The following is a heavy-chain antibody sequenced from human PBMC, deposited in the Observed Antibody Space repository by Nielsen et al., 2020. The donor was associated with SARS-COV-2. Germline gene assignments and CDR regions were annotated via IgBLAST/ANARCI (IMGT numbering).Heavy chain of an antibody. J-gene: IGHJ5*02. CDR1: GFTFDDYA. Sequence: SLRLSCAASGFTFDDYAMHWVRQAPGKGLEWVSGISWNSGSIGYADSVKGRFTISRDNAKNSLYLQMNSLRAEDTALYYCAKAPSDYGDYGWFDPWGQGTLVTVSS. CDR3: AKAPSDYGDYGWFDP. D-gene: IGHD4-17*01. CDR2: ISWNSGSI. V-gene: IGHV3-9*01.